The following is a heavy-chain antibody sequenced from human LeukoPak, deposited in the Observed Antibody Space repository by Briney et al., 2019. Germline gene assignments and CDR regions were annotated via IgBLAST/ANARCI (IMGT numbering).Heavy chain of an antibody. Sequence: PGGSLRLSCAASGFTFSSYAMHWVRQAPGKGLEWVAVISYDGSNKYYADSVKGRFTISRDNSKNTLYLQMNGLRAEDTAVYYCARDALAYCGGDCYSSIPDYWGQGTLVTVSS. CDR1: GFTFSSYA. V-gene: IGHV3-30*04. CDR2: ISYDGSNK. D-gene: IGHD2-21*02. CDR3: ARDALAYCGGDCYSSIPDY. J-gene: IGHJ4*02.